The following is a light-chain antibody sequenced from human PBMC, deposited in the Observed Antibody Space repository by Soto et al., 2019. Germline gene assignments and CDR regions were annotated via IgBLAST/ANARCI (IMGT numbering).Light chain of an antibody. CDR1: QTIVTY. J-gene: IGKJ1*01. CDR3: QQTSSNPRT. Sequence: DIQMTQSPSSLSASVGDRVTITCRASQTIVTYLNWYQQKPGNAPKLLIYAASNLQNGVPSRFSGSGSGTDFTLTISSLQPEDFATYFCQQTSSNPRTFGQGTKGDIK. V-gene: IGKV1-39*01. CDR2: AAS.